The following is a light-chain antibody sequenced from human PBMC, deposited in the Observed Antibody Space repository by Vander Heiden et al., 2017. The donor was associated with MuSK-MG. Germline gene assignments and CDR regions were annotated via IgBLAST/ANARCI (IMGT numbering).Light chain of an antibody. CDR3: CSYAGSYTLV. CDR1: SSDVGGYNY. Sequence: SVTISCTGTSSDVGGYNYVSWYQQHPGKAPKLMSYDVSKRPSGVPDRFSGSKSGNTASLTISGLQAEDEADYYCCSYAGSYTLVFGGGTKLTVL. V-gene: IGLV2-11*01. CDR2: DVS. J-gene: IGLJ2*01.